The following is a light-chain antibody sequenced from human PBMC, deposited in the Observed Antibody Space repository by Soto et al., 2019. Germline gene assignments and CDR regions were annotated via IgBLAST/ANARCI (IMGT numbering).Light chain of an antibody. CDR3: QQYNNWPRT. V-gene: IGKV3-15*01. Sequence: EIVMTQSPATLSVSPGERATLSCRASQSDSSNLAWYQQKPGQAPRLLIYGTSTRATGVPARFSGSGSGTEFTLTISSLQYEDFAVYYCQQYNNWPRTFGQGTKVEIK. CDR1: QSDSSN. CDR2: GTS. J-gene: IGKJ1*01.